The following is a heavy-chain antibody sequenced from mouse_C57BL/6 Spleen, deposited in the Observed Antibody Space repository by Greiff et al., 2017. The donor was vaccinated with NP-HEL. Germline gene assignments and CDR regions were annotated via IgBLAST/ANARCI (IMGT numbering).Heavy chain of an antibody. V-gene: IGHV1-75*01. CDR2: IFPGSGST. J-gene: IGHJ4*01. Sequence: QVQLQQSGPELVKPGASVKISCKASGYTFTDYYINWVKQRPGQGLEWIGWIFPGSGSTYYNEKFKGKATLTVDKSSSTAYMLLSSLTSEDSAVYFCARYLSTVVARRGAMDYWGQGTSVTVSS. CDR1: GYTFTDYY. CDR3: ARYLSTVVARRGAMDY. D-gene: IGHD1-1*01.